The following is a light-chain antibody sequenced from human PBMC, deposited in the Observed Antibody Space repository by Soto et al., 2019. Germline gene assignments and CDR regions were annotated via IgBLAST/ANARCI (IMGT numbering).Light chain of an antibody. J-gene: IGKJ2*01. CDR2: GAS. CDR1: QSVSSK. CDR3: QQYGSSPRYT. Sequence: EIVMTQSPATLSVSPGERAALSCRASQSVSSKLAWYQQKPGQAPRLLIYGASSRATGIPDRFSGSGSGTDFTLTISRLEPEDFAVYYCQQYGSSPRYTFGQGTKVDIK. V-gene: IGKV3-20*01.